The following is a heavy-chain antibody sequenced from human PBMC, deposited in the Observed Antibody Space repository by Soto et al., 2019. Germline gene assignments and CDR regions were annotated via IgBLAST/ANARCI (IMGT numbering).Heavy chain of an antibody. J-gene: IGHJ3*02. CDR2: INSNGGIT. D-gene: IGHD4-17*01. Sequence: EVQLVESGGGLVQPGGSLRLSCAASGFTFSSYAMHWVRQAPGKGLEYVSAINSNGGITYYANSVKGRFTISRDNSKNTLYLQMGSLRAEDMAVYYCARDGLRQYALDIWGQGTMVTVS. CDR3: ARDGLRQYALDI. CDR1: GFTFSSYA. V-gene: IGHV3-64*01.